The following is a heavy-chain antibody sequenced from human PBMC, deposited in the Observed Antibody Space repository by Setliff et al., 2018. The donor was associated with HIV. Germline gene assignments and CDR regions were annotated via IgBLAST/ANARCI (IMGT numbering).Heavy chain of an antibody. V-gene: IGHV5-51*01. CDR2: IYIGDSDT. J-gene: IGHJ3*02. D-gene: IGHD4-17*01. Sequence: PGESLKISCKGSGYSFSTYWIGWVRQMPGKGLEWMGIIYIGDSDTRYSPSFQGQVTISADKSISTAYLQWSSLRASDTAMYYCVRQEGGTTVITSASLDIWGQGTMVTVSS. CDR1: GYSFSTYW. CDR3: VRQEGGTTVITSASLDI.